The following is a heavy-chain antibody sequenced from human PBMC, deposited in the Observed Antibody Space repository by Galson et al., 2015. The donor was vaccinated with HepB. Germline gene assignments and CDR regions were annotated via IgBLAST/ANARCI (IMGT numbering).Heavy chain of an antibody. CDR1: GFTFTSSA. D-gene: IGHD6-19*01. J-gene: IGHJ6*02. CDR2: IVVGSGNT. CDR3: AAIVVSSHTTYYYYGMDV. V-gene: IGHV1-58*02. Sequence: CKASGFTFTSSAMQWVRQARGQRLEWIGWIVVGSGNTNYAQKFQERVTITRDMSTSTAYMELSSLRSEDTAVYYCAAIVVSSHTTYYYYGMDVWGQGTTVTVSS.